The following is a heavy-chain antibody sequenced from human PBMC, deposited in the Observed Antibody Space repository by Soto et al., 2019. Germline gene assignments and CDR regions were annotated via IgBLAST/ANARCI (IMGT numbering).Heavy chain of an antibody. CDR3: ARDQEGYDYYYGVDV. J-gene: IGHJ6*02. CDR2: IHSDGST. CDR1: GFTVSSNY. D-gene: IGHD3-16*01. Sequence: EVQLVESGGGLAQPGGSLRLSCTVSGFTVSSNYMTWVRQAPGKGLEWVSVIHSDGSTSYADSVKGRFIISRDNSKNKMFLQMNSLRPEDTAVYYCARDQEGYDYYYGVDVWGQGTTVTV. V-gene: IGHV3-66*01.